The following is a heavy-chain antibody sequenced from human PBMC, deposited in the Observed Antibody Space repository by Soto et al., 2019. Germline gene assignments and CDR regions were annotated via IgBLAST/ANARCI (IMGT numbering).Heavy chain of an antibody. CDR1: GFTFSSYG. Sequence: GGSLRLSCAASGFTFSSYGMHWVRQAPGKGLEWVAVISYDGSNKYYADSVKGRFTISRDNSKNTLYLQMNSLRAEDTAVYYCAKDDLGYGAAHYFDYWGQGTLVTVSS. V-gene: IGHV3-30*18. D-gene: IGHD5-18*01. CDR3: AKDDLGYGAAHYFDY. J-gene: IGHJ4*02. CDR2: ISYDGSNK.